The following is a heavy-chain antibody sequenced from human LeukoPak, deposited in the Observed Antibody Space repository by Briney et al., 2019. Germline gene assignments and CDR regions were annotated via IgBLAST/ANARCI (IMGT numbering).Heavy chain of an antibody. J-gene: IGHJ4*02. D-gene: IGHD3-22*01. V-gene: IGHV1-69*13. CDR2: IIPIFGTA. Sequence: SVKVSCKASGYTFTSYYMHWVRQASGQGLEWMGGIIPIFGTANYAQKFQGRVTITADESTSTAYMELSSLRSEDTAVYYCARDNYYDSSGYPYYFDYWGQGTLVTVSS. CDR3: ARDNYYDSSGYPYYFDY. CDR1: GYTFTSYY.